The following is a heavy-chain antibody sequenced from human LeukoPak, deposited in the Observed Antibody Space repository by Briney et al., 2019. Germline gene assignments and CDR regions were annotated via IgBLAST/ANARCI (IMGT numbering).Heavy chain of an antibody. J-gene: IGHJ4*02. V-gene: IGHV1-2*06. D-gene: IGHD2-8*01. Sequence: ASVKVSCKASGYTFTGYHIHWVRQAPGQGLEWMGRINPYSGDTNFAQKFQGRVTMTRDTSITTAYMDLSSLTPDDTAVYFCARGGCTNGVWPIDYWGQGTLVTVSS. CDR2: INPYSGDT. CDR1: GYTFTGYH. CDR3: ARGGCTNGVWPIDY.